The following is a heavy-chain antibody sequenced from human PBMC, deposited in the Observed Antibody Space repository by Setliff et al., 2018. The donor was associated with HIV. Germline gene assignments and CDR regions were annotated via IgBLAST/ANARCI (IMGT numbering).Heavy chain of an antibody. D-gene: IGHD3-10*01. CDR3: ATGKLSGSGSPIYNWFDP. CDR1: GSSLTELS. V-gene: IGHV1-24*01. Sequence: ASVKVSCKVSGSSLTELSIHWVRQTPGKGLQWMGGFDPEDGPDDGQTIYARKFQGRVTMTEDTSTDTAYMVLARLTSEDTAVYFCATGKLSGSGSPIYNWFDPWGQGTLVTVSS. J-gene: IGHJ5*02. CDR2: FDPEDGPDDGQT.